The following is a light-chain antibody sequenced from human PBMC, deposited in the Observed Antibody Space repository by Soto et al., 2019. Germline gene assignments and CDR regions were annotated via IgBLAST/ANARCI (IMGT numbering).Light chain of an antibody. J-gene: IGKJ1*01. CDR2: AAS. CDR1: QTIMTY. CDR3: QESYNCPTT. V-gene: IGKV1-39*01. Sequence: DLQMTQSPSSLSASVGDEVTITCRASQTIMTYLNWYQLKPGKPPRLLIYAASSLQSGVPSRFWGSGSGTYFSLTTSSLQREDFATFSCQESYNCPTTFGRGTKVEIK.